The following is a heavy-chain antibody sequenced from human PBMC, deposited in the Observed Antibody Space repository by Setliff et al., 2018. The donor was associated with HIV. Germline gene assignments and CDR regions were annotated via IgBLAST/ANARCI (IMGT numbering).Heavy chain of an antibody. V-gene: IGHV2-5*02. J-gene: IGHJ6*02. D-gene: IGHD2-8*01. CDR2: IYWDGDK. CDR1: GFSLSTSGVG. Sequence: SGPTLVNPTQTLTLTCTFSGFSLSTSGVGVGWIRQPPGKALDWLALIYWDGDKGYSPSLRSRLTITKDTSKNQVVLTMTNRGPVDTATYYCAHGVYQTRLYGMDVWGQGTTVTVSS. CDR3: AHGVYQTRLYGMDV.